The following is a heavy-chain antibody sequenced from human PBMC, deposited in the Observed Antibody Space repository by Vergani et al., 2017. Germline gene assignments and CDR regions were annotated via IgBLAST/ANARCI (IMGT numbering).Heavy chain of an antibody. Sequence: QVQLVQSGAEVKKPGSSVKVSCKASEGTFSSYAISWVRQAPGQGLEWMGGIIPLFGTANYAQKFQGRVTITADESTSTAYMELSSLRSEDTAVYYCARGRITMIVVVTPDAFDIWGQGTMVTVSS. J-gene: IGHJ3*02. D-gene: IGHD3-22*01. CDR2: IIPLFGTA. CDR1: EGTFSSYA. CDR3: ARGRITMIVVVTPDAFDI. V-gene: IGHV1-69*12.